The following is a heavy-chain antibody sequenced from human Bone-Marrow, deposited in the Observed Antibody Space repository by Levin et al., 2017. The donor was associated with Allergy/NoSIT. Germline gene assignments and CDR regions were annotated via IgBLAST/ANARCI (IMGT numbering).Heavy chain of an antibody. CDR1: GSFFSGYY. CDR3: ARLQKRWNYLMN. D-gene: IGHD1-7*01. CDR2: INHSGSA. Sequence: SETLSLTCAVYGSFFSGYYWSWIRQPPGGGLEWIGEINHSGSANYNPSLKSRVAMSADSSKNQISLRLTSVTAADTAVYYCARLQKRWNYLMNWGQGTLVTVSS. J-gene: IGHJ4*02. V-gene: IGHV4-34*01.